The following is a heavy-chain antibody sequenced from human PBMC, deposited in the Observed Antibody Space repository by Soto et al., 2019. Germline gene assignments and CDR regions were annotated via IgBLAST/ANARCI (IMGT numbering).Heavy chain of an antibody. Sequence: RASVKVSCKASGYTFTGYYMHWVRQAPGQGLEWMGWINPNSGGTNYAQKFQGWVTMTRDTSISTAYMELSRLRSDDTAVYYCARVASNYDYYYGMDVWGQGTTVTVSS. CDR1: GYTFTGYY. CDR2: INPNSGGT. CDR3: ARVASNYDYYYGMDV. D-gene: IGHD4-4*01. V-gene: IGHV1-2*04. J-gene: IGHJ6*02.